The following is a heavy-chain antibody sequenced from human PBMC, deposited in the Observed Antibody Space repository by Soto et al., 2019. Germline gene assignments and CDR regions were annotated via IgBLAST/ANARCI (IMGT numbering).Heavy chain of an antibody. Sequence: SETLSLTCTVSGGSISSSSYCWGWIRQPPGKGLEWIGSIYYSGSTYYNPSLKSRVTISVDTSKNQFSLKLSSVTAADTAVYYCAGDILTGSDSQNWVQGTLVTVSS. CDR2: IYYSGST. J-gene: IGHJ4*02. CDR1: GGSISSSSYC. D-gene: IGHD3-9*01. V-gene: IGHV4-39*01. CDR3: AGDILTGSDSQN.